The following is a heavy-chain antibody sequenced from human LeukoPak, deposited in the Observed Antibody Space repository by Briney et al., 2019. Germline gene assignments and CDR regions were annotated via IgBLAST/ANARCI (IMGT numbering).Heavy chain of an antibody. D-gene: IGHD5-18*01. CDR1: GGTFRDYH. V-gene: IGHV4-34*01. CDR3: ARRSVNTAMVDFDY. Sequence: PSETLSLTCAVYGGTFRDYHWSWIRQPPGKGLEWIGEVNYSGSTIYNPSLKSRVTISVDTSKKQFSLIVKSVTVADTAVHLCARRSVNTAMVDFDYWGQGTLVTVSS. J-gene: IGHJ4*02. CDR2: VNYSGST.